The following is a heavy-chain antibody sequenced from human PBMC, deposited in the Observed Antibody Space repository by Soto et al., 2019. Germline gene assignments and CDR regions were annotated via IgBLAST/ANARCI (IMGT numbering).Heavy chain of an antibody. Sequence: EVPLVESGGGLVQPGGSLRLSCAASGFTFSSYWMHWVRQAPGECLVWVSRINSDGSSTVDADSVKGRFTISRDNAKNTLYLQMNSLRAEVTAVYYCVRSREGYSYFDYWGEGSLVSVSS. CDR1: GFTFSSYW. CDR2: INSDGSST. J-gene: IGHJ4*02. D-gene: IGHD4-4*01. CDR3: VRSREGYSYFDY. V-gene: IGHV3-74*01.